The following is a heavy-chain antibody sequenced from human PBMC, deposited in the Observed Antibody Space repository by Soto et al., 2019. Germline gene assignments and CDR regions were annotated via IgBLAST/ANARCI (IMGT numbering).Heavy chain of an antibody. CDR2: INHSGST. CDR1: GGSFSGYY. D-gene: IGHD6-6*01. J-gene: IGHJ6*02. Sequence: QVQLQQWGAGLLKPSETLSLTCAVYGGSFSGYYWSWIRQPPGKGLEWSGEINHSGSTNYNPSLKSRVTISVDTSKNQFSLKLSSVTAADTAVYYCARGQRSSSPYYYYYGMDVWGQGTTVTVSS. V-gene: IGHV4-34*01. CDR3: ARGQRSSSPYYYYYGMDV.